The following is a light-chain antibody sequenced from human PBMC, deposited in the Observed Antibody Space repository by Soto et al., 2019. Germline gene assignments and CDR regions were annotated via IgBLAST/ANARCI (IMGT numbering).Light chain of an antibody. CDR3: SSYTSSSTKV. CDR2: EGS. V-gene: IGLV2-14*02. CDR1: SSDVGSYNL. J-gene: IGLJ3*02. Sequence: QSALTQPASVSGSPGQSITISCTGTSSDVGSYNLVSWYRQHPGKAPKLMIYEGSKRPSGVSNRFSGSKSGNTASLTISGLQAEDEADYYCSSYTSSSTKVFGGGTKLTVL.